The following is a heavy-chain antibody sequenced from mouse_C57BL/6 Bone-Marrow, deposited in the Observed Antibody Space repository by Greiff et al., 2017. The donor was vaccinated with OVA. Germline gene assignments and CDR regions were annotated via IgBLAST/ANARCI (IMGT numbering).Heavy chain of an antibody. D-gene: IGHD1-1*01. CDR1: GFTFSNYW. Sequence: EVQLVESGGGLVQPGGSMKLSCVASGFTFSNYWMNWVRQSPEKGLEWVAQIRLKSDNYATHYAESVKGRFTISRADSKSSVYLQMNNLRAKDTGIYYCKNYYGTPFAYWGQGTLVTVSA. CDR3: KNYYGTPFAY. J-gene: IGHJ3*01. V-gene: IGHV6-3*01. CDR2: IRLKSDNYAT.